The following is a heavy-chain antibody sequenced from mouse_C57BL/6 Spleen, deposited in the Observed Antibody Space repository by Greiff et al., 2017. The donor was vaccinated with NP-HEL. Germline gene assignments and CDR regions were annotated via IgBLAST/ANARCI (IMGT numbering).Heavy chain of an antibody. CDR3: SREAPDGYSFAY. V-gene: IGHV1-55*01. Sequence: QVQLQESGAELVKPGASVKMSCKASGYTFTSYWITWVKQRPGQGLEWIGDIYPGSGSTNYNEKFKSKATLTVDTSSSTAYMQLSSLTSEDSAVYYCSREAPDGYSFAYWGQGTLVTVSA. D-gene: IGHD2-3*01. J-gene: IGHJ3*01. CDR1: GYTFTSYW. CDR2: IYPGSGST.